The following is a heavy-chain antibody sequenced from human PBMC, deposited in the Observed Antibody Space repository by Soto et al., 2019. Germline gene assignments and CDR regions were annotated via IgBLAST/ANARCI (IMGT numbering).Heavy chain of an antibody. V-gene: IGHV4-31*03. D-gene: IGHD6-6*01. Sequence: QVQLQESGPGLVKASQTLSLICSVSGESINSGGYYWNWIRHHPGKGLEWIGYIYDSESAYYNPSLKRRVTISMDTSKNHFAMKLSSVTAADTAVYYCARASSSSSAADYWGQGTLVTVSS. CDR1: GESINSGGYY. CDR2: IYDSESA. J-gene: IGHJ4*02. CDR3: ARASSSSSAADY.